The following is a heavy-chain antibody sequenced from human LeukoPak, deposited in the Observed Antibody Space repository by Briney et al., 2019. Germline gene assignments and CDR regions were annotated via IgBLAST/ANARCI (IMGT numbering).Heavy chain of an antibody. CDR1: GGSISGSY. CDR3: VRLGYTSGWSRDV. Sequence: SETLSLTCTVSGGSISGSYWSWVRQPPGKGPEWIAYIHSSGISKYNPSLGSRVTISVAKMQFSLRLTSVTAADTAVYYCVRLGYTSGWSRDVWGQGTTVIVSS. D-gene: IGHD6-19*01. J-gene: IGHJ6*02. CDR2: IHSSGIS. V-gene: IGHV4-59*08.